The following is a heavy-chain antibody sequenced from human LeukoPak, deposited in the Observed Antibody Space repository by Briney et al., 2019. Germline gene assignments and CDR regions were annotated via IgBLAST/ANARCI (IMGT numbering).Heavy chain of an antibody. J-gene: IGHJ4*02. CDR3: ARDQYYYDSSGPDQAAGLDY. V-gene: IGHV1-46*01. Sequence: ASVKVSCKASGYTFTSYYMHWVRQAPEQGLEWMGIINPSGGSTSYAQKFQGRVTMTRDTSTSTVYMELSSLRSEDTAVYYCARDQYYYDSSGPDQAAGLDYWGQGTLVTVSS. D-gene: IGHD3-22*01. CDR1: GYTFTSYY. CDR2: INPSGGST.